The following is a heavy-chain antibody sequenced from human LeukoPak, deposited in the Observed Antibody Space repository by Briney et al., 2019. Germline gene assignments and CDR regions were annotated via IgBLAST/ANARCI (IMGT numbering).Heavy chain of an antibody. CDR3: AKAGITMVRGVIVDAFDI. CDR1: GGSISSYY. CDR2: IYYSGST. Sequence: SETLSLTCTVSGGSISSYYWSWIRQPPGKGLEWIGYIYYSGSTNYNPSLKSRVTISVDTSKNQFSLKLSSVTAADTAVYYCAKAGITMVRGVIVDAFDIWGQGTMVTVSS. J-gene: IGHJ3*02. V-gene: IGHV4-59*12. D-gene: IGHD3-10*01.